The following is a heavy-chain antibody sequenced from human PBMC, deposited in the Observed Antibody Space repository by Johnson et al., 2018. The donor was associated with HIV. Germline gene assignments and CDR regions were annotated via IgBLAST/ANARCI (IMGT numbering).Heavy chain of an antibody. J-gene: IGHJ3*02. V-gene: IGHV3-30*04. D-gene: IGHD1-1*01. CDR2: ISYDGSNK. CDR3: ASRYTVDAFDI. CDR1: ELTFSNYA. Sequence: QMQLVESGGGVVQPGRSLKLSCAASELTFSNYAMHWVRQAPGKGLEWVAVISYDGSNKYYADSVKGRFTISRDNSKNTLYLQMNSLRAEDTAVYYCASRYTVDAFDIWGQGTMVTVSS.